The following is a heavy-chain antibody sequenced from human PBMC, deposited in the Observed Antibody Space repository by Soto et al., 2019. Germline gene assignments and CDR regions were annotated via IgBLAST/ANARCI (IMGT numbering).Heavy chain of an antibody. V-gene: IGHV4-34*01. CDR3: ARGGKDSGYFFDY. D-gene: IGHD5-12*01. CDR2: INHGGIT. CDR1: GGSLSDSS. J-gene: IGHJ4*02. Sequence: QVQLQQWGAGLLKPSETLSLRCAVYGGSLSDSSWTWIRRPPGKGLEWIGEINHGGITKYNPSLKSRVTISVHTSRKQLSLTLTAVTAADTAVYHCARGGKDSGYFFDYWGRGALVTVSS.